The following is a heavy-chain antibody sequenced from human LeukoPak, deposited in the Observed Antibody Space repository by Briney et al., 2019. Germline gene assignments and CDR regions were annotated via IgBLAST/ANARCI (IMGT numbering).Heavy chain of an antibody. V-gene: IGHV1-2*02. CDR3: ARERGTLAVAGDAVDI. CDR1: GYTFTGYY. D-gene: IGHD6-19*01. Sequence: ASVKVSCKASGYTFTGYYMHWVRQAPGEGLEWMGWINPNSGGTKYAQKFQGRVTMARDTSINTAYMEVRRLTSDDTAVYYCARERGTLAVAGDAVDIWGQGTMVTVSS. J-gene: IGHJ3*02. CDR2: INPNSGGT.